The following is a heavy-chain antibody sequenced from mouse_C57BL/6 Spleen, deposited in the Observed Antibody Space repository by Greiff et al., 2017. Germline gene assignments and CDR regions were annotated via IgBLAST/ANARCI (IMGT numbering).Heavy chain of an antibody. Sequence: QVQLKQSGPELVKPGASVKISCKASGYAFRSSWMNWVKQRPGKGLEWIGRIYPGDGDTNYNEKFKSKATLTVDTSSSTAYMQLSSLTSEDSAVYYCARQIRSYFDYWGQGTTLTVSS. CDR2: IYPGDGDT. CDR1: GYAFRSSW. D-gene: IGHD3-2*02. J-gene: IGHJ2*01. V-gene: IGHV1-82*01. CDR3: ARQIRSYFDY.